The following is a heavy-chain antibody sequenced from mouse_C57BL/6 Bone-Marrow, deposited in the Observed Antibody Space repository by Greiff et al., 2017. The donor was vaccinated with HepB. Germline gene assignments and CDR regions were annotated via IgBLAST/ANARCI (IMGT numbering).Heavy chain of an antibody. CDR2: IRNKVNGSTT. V-gene: IGHV7-4*01. J-gene: IGHJ3*01. Sequence: EVQRVESGGGLVQPGSSLRLSCAASGFVFIDYSMSWVRQLPGKAPEWLALIRNKVNGSTTDYSASVKGRFTISRDTSQNILYLQMNTLRSEDSATYYCVKAVSSGSSYTWFAYWGQGTLVTVSA. CDR1: GFVFIDYS. D-gene: IGHD1-1*01. CDR3: VKAVSSGSSYTWFAY.